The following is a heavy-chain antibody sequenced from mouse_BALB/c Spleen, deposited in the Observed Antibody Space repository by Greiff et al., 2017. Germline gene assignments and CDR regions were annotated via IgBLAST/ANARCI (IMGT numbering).Heavy chain of an antibody. J-gene: IGHJ4*01. CDR3: ARYDYDDYYAMDY. D-gene: IGHD2-4*01. CDR2: ISSGSSTI. V-gene: IGHV5-17*02. Sequence: EVQGVESGGGLVQPGGSRKLSCAASGFTFSSFGMHWVRQAPEKGLEWVAYISSGSSTIYYADTVKGRFTISRDNPKNTLFLQMTSLRSEHTAMYYCARYDYDDYYAMDYWGQGTSVTVSS. CDR1: GFTFSSFG.